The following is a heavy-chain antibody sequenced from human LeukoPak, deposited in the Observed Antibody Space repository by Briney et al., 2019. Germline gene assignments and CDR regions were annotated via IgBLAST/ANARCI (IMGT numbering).Heavy chain of an antibody. J-gene: IGHJ4*02. CDR3: AKEGLNYYDSSGYYDY. Sequence: GGSLRLSCAASGFTFSSYAMSWVRQAPGKGLEWVSAISGSGGSTYYADSVKGRFTISRDNSKNTLYLQMNSLRVEDTAVYYCAKEGLNYYDSSGYYDYWGQGTLVTVSS. CDR2: ISGSGGST. D-gene: IGHD3-22*01. CDR1: GFTFSSYA. V-gene: IGHV3-23*01.